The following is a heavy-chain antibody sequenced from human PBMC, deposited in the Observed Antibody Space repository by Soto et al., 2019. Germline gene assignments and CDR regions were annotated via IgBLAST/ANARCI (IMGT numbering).Heavy chain of an antibody. J-gene: IGHJ3*01. CDR3: ARLRRDWGDAFDL. Sequence: QVQLVQSGADVKKPGSSVKVSCKTSGGPFGSSAISWVRQAPAQGLEWMGEIIPVFDKANYAQNFQGRLTITADEPTGTVFMQLSSLSSEYTAVYFCARLRRDWGDAFDLWGLGTFVTVSS. CDR1: GGPFGSSA. V-gene: IGHV1-69*01. D-gene: IGHD3-16*01. CDR2: IIPVFDKA.